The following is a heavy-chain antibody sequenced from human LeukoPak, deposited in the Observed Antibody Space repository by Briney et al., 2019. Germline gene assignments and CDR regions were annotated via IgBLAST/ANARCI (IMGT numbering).Heavy chain of an antibody. CDR1: GFTFSSYN. V-gene: IGHV3-48*02. Sequence: QAGGSLRLSCAASGFTFSSYNMNWVRQAPGKGLEWVSYISSSSSTIYYAVSVKGRFTISRDNAKNSLYLQMNSLRDEDTAVYYCARVAGDCSSTSCQPYYYYGMDVWGQGTTVTVSS. D-gene: IGHD2-2*01. CDR3: ARVAGDCSSTSCQPYYYYGMDV. CDR2: ISSSSSTI. J-gene: IGHJ6*02.